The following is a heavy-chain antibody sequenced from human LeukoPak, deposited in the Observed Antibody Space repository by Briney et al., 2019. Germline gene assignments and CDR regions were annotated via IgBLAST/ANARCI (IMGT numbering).Heavy chain of an antibody. D-gene: IGHD6-19*01. CDR2: SIPIFGTA. CDR3: ARNRLAVAGTTDYYYYYYMDV. Sequence: VKVSCKATGGTFSSYASSWVRQAPGQGLEWMGRSIPIFGTANYAHKFQGRVTLTTDESPSTAYMELSSLKSEDTAVYYCARNRLAVAGTTDYYYYYYMDVWGKGTTVTVSS. CDR1: GGTFSSYA. J-gene: IGHJ6*03. V-gene: IGHV1-69*13.